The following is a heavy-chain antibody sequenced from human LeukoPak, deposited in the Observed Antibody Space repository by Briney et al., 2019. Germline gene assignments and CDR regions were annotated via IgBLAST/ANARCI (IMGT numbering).Heavy chain of an antibody. D-gene: IGHD6-6*01. J-gene: IGHJ4*02. Sequence: SETPSLTCTVSGGSISSHYWSWIRQPPGKGLEWIGYIYYSGSTNYNPSLKSRVTIPVDTSKNQFSLKLSSVTAADTAVYYCARSRPPDYWGQGTLVTVSS. CDR3: ARSRPPDY. CDR1: GGSISSHY. V-gene: IGHV4-59*11. CDR2: IYYSGST.